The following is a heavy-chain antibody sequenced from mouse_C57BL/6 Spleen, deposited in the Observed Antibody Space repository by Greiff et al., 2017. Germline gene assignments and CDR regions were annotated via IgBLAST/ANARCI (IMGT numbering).Heavy chain of an antibody. CDR2: IHPNSGST. V-gene: IGHV1-64*01. Sequence: QVQLQQPGAELVKPGASVKLSCKASGYTFTSYWMHWVKQRPGQGLEWIGMIHPNSGSTNYNEKFKSKATLTVDKASSTAYMQLSSLTSEDSAVYYGARTLITTVVATDWYFDVWGTGTTVTVAS. CDR3: ARTLITTVVATDWYFDV. D-gene: IGHD1-1*01. J-gene: IGHJ1*03. CDR1: GYTFTSYW.